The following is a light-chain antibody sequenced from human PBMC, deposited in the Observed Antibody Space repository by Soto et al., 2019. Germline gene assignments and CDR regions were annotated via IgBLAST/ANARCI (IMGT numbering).Light chain of an antibody. V-gene: IGKV3-20*01. CDR1: QGVSSSY. Sequence: EIVLTQSPGTLSLSPGERATLSCRASQGVSSSYLAWYQQKPGQPPMLLIYGASSRATGIPDRFSGSGSGTDFTLIITRLEPADFAVYYCQHYRTSFGGGTKVEIK. J-gene: IGKJ4*01. CDR3: QHYRTS. CDR2: GAS.